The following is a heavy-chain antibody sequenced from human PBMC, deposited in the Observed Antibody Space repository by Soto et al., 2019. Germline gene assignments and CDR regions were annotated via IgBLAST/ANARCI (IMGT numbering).Heavy chain of an antibody. CDR1: GYTFTNYN. CDR2: MNPNTGNT. Sequence: QEQLVQDGAEVKKPGAPVKVSCKASGYTFTNYNINWVRQATGQGLEWMGWMNPNTGNTGYAEKFQGRVTMTRNSTINTAYMELIGLRSDDTAVYYCAREAASDPSFYYHYMDVWGKGTTVTVSS. J-gene: IGHJ6*03. V-gene: IGHV1-8*01. CDR3: AREAASDPSFYYHYMDV. D-gene: IGHD6-25*01.